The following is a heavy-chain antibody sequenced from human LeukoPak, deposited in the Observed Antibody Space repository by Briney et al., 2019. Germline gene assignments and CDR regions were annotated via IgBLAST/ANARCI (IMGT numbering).Heavy chain of an antibody. J-gene: IGHJ6*03. CDR1: GGTFSSYA. CDR2: IIPIFGTA. Sequence: SVKVSCKASGGTFSSYAISWVRQAPGQGLEWIGGIIPIFGTANYAQKFQGRVTITTDESTSTAYMELSSLRSEDTAVYYCARSGGTAMVTGYYYYYMDVWGKGTTVTVSS. V-gene: IGHV1-69*05. CDR3: ARSGGTAMVTGYYYYYMDV. D-gene: IGHD5-18*01.